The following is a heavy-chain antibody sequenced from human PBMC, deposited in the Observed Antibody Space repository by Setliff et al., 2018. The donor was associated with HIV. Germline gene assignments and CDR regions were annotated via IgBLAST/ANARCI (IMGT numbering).Heavy chain of an antibody. J-gene: IGHJ4*02. CDR2: IFYSGHT. Sequence: PSETLSLTCTVSGGSISRSSYYWARIRQPPGKGLEWIGNIFYSGHTFYNPSLRSRVTISVDTSKNQFSLKLSSVTAADTAVYYCARGVAAAGLWGQGTLVTSPQ. D-gene: IGHD6-13*01. V-gene: IGHV4-39*07. CDR3: ARGVAAAGL. CDR1: GGSISRSSYY.